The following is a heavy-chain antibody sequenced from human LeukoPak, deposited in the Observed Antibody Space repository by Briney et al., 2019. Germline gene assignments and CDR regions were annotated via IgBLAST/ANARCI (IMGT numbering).Heavy chain of an antibody. CDR2: IKQDGSEE. Sequence: GGSLRLSCAASGFTFSSYWMSWVRQAPGKGLEWVANIKQDGSEEYYVDSVKGRFTISRDNAKNSLYLQMNSLRAEDTAVYYCAREGGYYDILTGYFGGNYDYWGQGTLVTVSS. V-gene: IGHV3-7*01. D-gene: IGHD3-9*01. J-gene: IGHJ4*02. CDR3: AREGGYYDILTGYFGGNYDY. CDR1: GFTFSSYW.